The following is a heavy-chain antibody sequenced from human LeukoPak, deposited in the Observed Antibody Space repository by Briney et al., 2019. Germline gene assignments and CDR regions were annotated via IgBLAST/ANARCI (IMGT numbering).Heavy chain of an antibody. V-gene: IGHV1-46*01. CDR2: IYPRDGST. Sequence: ASVTVSCKASGYTFTNNYLHWVRQAPGQGLEWMRMIYPRDGSTSYAQNFQGRVTVTRDTSTTTVHMELRGLRSEDTAVYYCARDQEGFDYWGQGTVVTVSS. CDR3: ARDQEGFDY. J-gene: IGHJ4*02. CDR1: GYTFTNNY.